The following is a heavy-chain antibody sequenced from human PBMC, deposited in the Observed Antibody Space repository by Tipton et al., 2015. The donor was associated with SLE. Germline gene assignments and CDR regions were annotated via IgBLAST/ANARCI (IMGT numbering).Heavy chain of an antibody. CDR3: ARGPTIFGVVNY. V-gene: IGHV4-31*03. Sequence: TLSLTCTVSGGSISSHYWSWIRQHPGKGLEWIGYIYYSGSTYYNPSLKSRLTISVDTSKNQFSLKLSSVTAADTAVYYCARGPTIFGVVNYWGQGTLVTVSS. CDR1: GGSISSHY. CDR2: IYYSGST. J-gene: IGHJ4*02. D-gene: IGHD3-3*01.